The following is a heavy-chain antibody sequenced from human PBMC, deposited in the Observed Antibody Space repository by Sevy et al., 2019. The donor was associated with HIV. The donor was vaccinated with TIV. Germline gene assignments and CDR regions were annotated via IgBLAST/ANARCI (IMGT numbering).Heavy chain of an antibody. CDR1: GFTFNTYW. V-gene: IGHV3-7*01. J-gene: IGHJ4*02. CDR3: ATDLNWANY. Sequence: GGSLRLSCAASGFTFNTYWMTWVRQAPGKGLESVANMNPSASKKYYMDAVKGRFTICRDNANNSLYLQMNSLRVEDTAVYYCATDLNWANYWGQGTLVTVSS. CDR2: MNPSASKK. D-gene: IGHD7-27*01.